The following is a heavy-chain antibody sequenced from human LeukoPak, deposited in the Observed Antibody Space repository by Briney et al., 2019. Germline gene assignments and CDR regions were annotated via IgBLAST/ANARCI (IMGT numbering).Heavy chain of an antibody. CDR2: IYYSGST. CDR3: ARVVTVPTAVYYYYYTDV. CDR1: GGTISSYY. J-gene: IGHJ6*03. Sequence: PSETLSLTCTVSGGTISSYYLSWIRQPPGKGLEWIGNIYYSGSTNYNPSLKTRVTISVDTYKNQFSLNVSSVTAAEPATYSCARVVTVPTAVYYYYYTDVWGKGNTVTVSS. D-gene: IGHD2-2*01. V-gene: IGHV4-59*01.